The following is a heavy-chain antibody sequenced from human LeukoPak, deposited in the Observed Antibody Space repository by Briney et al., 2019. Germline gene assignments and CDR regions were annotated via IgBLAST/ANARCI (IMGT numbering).Heavy chain of an antibody. J-gene: IGHJ5*02. CDR3: AVCTMIVP. D-gene: IGHD3-22*01. CDR1: GFTFSSSW. V-gene: IGHV3-74*01. CDR2: INSDGSST. Sequence: PGGSLRLSCAASGFTFSSSWMHWVRQAPGKGLVWVSRINSDGSSTNYADSVKGRFTISRDNAKNTLYLQMNSLRADDTAGYYCAVCTMIVPWGQGTLVTVSS.